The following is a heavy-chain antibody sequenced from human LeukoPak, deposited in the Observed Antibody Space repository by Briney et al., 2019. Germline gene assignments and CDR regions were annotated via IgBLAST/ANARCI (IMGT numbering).Heavy chain of an antibody. CDR1: GFTVSSDY. D-gene: IGHD2-2*01. J-gene: IGHJ4*02. CDR3: ARDRWSSTSYNDY. Sequence: GGSLRLSCAASGFTVSSDYMSWVRQAPGKGLEWVSVIYSGGTTHYADSVKGRFTISRDNSKNTLYLQMNSLRAEDTAVYYCARDRWSSTSYNDYWGQGTLVTVSS. V-gene: IGHV3-66*01. CDR2: IYSGGTT.